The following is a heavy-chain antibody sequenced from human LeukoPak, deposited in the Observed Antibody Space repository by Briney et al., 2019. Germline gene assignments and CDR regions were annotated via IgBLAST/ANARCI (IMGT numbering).Heavy chain of an antibody. J-gene: IGHJ4*02. V-gene: IGHV3-23*01. D-gene: IGHD3-16*01. CDR2: ISGSGAGT. CDR3: AEAAGGSSDY. Sequence: GGSLRLSCAASGFTFSNSAMNWVRQAPGKGLEGVSTISGSGAGTYYADSVKGRFTISRDNSKNTLYLQMNSLRAEDTAVYYCAEAAGGSSDYWGQGTLVTVSS. CDR1: GFTFSNSA.